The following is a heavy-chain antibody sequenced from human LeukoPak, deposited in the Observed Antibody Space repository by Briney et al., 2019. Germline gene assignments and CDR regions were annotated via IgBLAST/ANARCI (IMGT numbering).Heavy chain of an antibody. CDR3: ARDQGYSGYDFYFDY. J-gene: IGHJ4*02. V-gene: IGHV1-3*01. D-gene: IGHD5-12*01. Sequence: VASVKVSCKASGYTFTSYAMHWVRQAPGQRLEWMGWINAGNGNTKYSQKFQGRVTITRDTSASTAYMELSSLRSEDMAVYYCARDQGYSGYDFYFDYWGQGTLVTVSS. CDR1: GYTFTSYA. CDR2: INAGNGNT.